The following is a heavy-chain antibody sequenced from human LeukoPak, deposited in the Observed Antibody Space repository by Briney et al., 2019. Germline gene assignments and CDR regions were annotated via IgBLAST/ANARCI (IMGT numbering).Heavy chain of an antibody. V-gene: IGHV3-30*02. J-gene: IGHJ4*02. CDR3: ARDQGYYYGSGSYFDY. D-gene: IGHD3-10*01. CDR2: IRYDGSNK. Sequence: GGSLRLSCAASGFTFSSYGMHWVRQAPGKGLEWVAFIRYDGSNKYYADSVKGRFTISRDNSKNTLYLQMNSLRAEDTAVYYCARDQGYYYGSGSYFDYWGQGTLVTVSS. CDR1: GFTFSSYG.